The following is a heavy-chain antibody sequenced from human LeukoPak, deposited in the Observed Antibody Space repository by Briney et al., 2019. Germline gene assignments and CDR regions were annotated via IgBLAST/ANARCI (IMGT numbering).Heavy chain of an antibody. Sequence: AASVKVSCKASGYTFTGYYMHWVRQAPGQGLEWMGWINPNSGGTNYAQKFQGRVTMTRDTSISTAYMELSRLRSDDTAVYYCARVGTLTGYYSVPQSASKEYNWFDPWGQGTLVTVSS. CDR2: INPNSGGT. CDR3: ARVGTLTGYYSVPQSASKEYNWFDP. V-gene: IGHV1-2*02. J-gene: IGHJ5*02. D-gene: IGHD3-9*01. CDR1: GYTFTGYY.